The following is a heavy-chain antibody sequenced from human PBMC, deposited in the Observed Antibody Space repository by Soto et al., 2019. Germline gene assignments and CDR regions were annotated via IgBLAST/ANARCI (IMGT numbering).Heavy chain of an antibody. CDR1: YGSISSSTYY. CDR2: FFIGGNT. V-gene: IGHV4-39*01. D-gene: IGHD3-10*01. J-gene: IGHJ4*02. CDR3: ARAPYYYASGSSWGNFEY. Sequence: SETLSLTCPFSYGSISSSTYYLGFLLQPPLKVLEWIGSFFIGGNTYYNPSLKSRVTISVDTSKNQFSLKLSSVTAADTAVYYCARAPYYYASGSSWGNFEYWGQGTLVTVSS.